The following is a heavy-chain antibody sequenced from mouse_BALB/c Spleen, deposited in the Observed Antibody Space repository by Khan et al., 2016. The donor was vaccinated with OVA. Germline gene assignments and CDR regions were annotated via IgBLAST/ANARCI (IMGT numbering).Heavy chain of an antibody. J-gene: IGHJ4*01. D-gene: IGHD2-3*01. CDR2: INTNTGEP. CDR3: ARSRWLLPAMDY. V-gene: IGHV9-3*02. CDR1: GYTFTNYG. Sequence: QIQLVQSGPELKKPGETVKISCKASGYTFTNYGMNWVKQAPGKCLKWMGWINTNTGEPTYAEEFKGRFAFSLETSASTAYLQINNLKNDDTATYFCARSRWLLPAMDYWGQGTSVTVSS.